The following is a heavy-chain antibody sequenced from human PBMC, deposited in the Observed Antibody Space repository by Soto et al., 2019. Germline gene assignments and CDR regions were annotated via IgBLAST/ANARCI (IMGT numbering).Heavy chain of an antibody. CDR1: GFTFSSYG. CDR3: ARPSSGWAGWFDY. V-gene: IGHV3-33*01. D-gene: IGHD3-22*01. CDR2: IWYDGSNK. Sequence: GGSLRLSCAASGFTFSSYGMHWVRQAPGKGLEWVAVIWYDGSNKYYADSVKGRFTISRDNSKNTLYLQMNSLRAEDTAVYYCARPSSGWAGWFDYWGQGTLVTVPQ. J-gene: IGHJ4*02.